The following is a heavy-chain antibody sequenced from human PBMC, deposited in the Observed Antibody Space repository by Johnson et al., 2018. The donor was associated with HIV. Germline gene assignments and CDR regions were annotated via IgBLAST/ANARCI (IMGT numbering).Heavy chain of an antibody. CDR1: GFTVSSNE. CDR2: ISGSGGST. CDR3: GWQLAGWNDAFDI. J-gene: IGHJ3*02. Sequence: VQLVESRGVLVQPGGSLRLSCAASGFTVSSNEMSWVRQAPGKGLEWVSAISGSGGSTYYADSVTGRFTISRDNSKNTLYLQMNSLRAEDTAVYYCGWQLAGWNDAFDIWGQGTMVTVSS. V-gene: IGHV3-23*04. D-gene: IGHD6-6*01.